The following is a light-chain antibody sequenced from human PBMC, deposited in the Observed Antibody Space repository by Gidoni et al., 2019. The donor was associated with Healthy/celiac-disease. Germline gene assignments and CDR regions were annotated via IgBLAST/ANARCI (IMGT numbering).Light chain of an antibody. V-gene: IGLV2-23*01. CDR3: CSYAGSSTHVV. CDR2: EGS. J-gene: IGLJ2*01. Sequence: QSALTQPASVSGSTGQSITISCTGTRSDVGSYNLASWSHQHPGKAPKLMIYEGSKRPSGVSNRFSGCKSGNTAALTISGLQAEDEADYYCCSYAGSSTHVVFGGGTKLTVL. CDR1: RSDVGSYNL.